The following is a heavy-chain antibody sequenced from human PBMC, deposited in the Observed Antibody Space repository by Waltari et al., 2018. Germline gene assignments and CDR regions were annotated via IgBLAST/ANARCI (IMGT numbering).Heavy chain of an antibody. V-gene: IGHV3-74*01. CDR1: GFTFSNFW. Sequence: EVQLVASGGGLIQPGGSLRLSCVASGFTFSNFWMHWVRQAPGKGLVWVSCIRSDGSGTTYVDSVRGRFTTSGDNTRNTLYLDMNERRADDTAVYYCANHRPGGLGMGVWGQGTTVTVSS. CDR3: ANHRPGGLGMGV. D-gene: IGHD2-15*01. J-gene: IGHJ6*02. CDR2: IRSDGSGT.